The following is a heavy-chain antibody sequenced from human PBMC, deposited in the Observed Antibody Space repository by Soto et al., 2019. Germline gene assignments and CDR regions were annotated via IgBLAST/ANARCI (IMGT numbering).Heavy chain of an antibody. Sequence: SGPTLVNPTQTLTLTCTFSGFSLSTSGMCVSWIRQPPGKALEWLALIDWDDDKYYSTSLKTRLTISKDTSKNQVFLTMTNMDPVDTATYYFARVYYYDSSGYYLSYGMDVWGQGTTVTVSS. J-gene: IGHJ6*02. CDR2: IDWDDDK. V-gene: IGHV2-70*01. D-gene: IGHD3-22*01. CDR3: ARVYYYDSSGYYLSYGMDV. CDR1: GFSLSTSGMC.